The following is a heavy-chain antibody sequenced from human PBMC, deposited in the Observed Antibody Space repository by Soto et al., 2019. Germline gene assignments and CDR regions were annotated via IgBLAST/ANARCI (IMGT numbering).Heavy chain of an antibody. D-gene: IGHD3-9*01. V-gene: IGHV3-30*03. CDR1: GFTFISYG. CDR3: ATNYYDILTGYYYYYYGMDV. CDR2: ISYDGSNK. Sequence: PGWSLRLSCASSGFTFISYGMHWVRQAPGKGLEWVAVISYDGSNKYYADSVKGRFTISRDNSKNTLYLQMNSLRAEDTAVYYCATNYYDILTGYYYYYYGMDVWGQGTTVTVSS. J-gene: IGHJ6*02.